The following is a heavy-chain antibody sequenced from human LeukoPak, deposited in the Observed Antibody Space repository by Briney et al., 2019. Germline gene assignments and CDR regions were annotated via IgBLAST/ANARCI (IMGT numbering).Heavy chain of an antibody. D-gene: IGHD3-10*01. CDR3: ARDSDYYGSGSYYSLGMDV. CDR1: GFTFSSYA. CDR2: ISYDGSNK. V-gene: IGHV3-30*04. J-gene: IGHJ6*04. Sequence: GGSLRLSCAPSGFTFSSYAMHWVRQAPGKGLEGVAVISYDGSNKYYADSVRGRFTIPRESSKNTLYLQMNGLRAEDTAVYYCARDSDYYGSGSYYSLGMDVWGKGATVTDSS.